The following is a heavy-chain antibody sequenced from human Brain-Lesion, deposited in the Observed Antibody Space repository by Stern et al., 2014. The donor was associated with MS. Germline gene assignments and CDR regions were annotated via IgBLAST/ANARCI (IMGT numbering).Heavy chain of an antibody. Sequence: EVQLEESGAEVKKPGESLKISCKGSGYRFTSNWIGWVRHMPGKGLESMGISWAGDSDPRYGPSFQGQATISADKSISTAYRQWSSLQASDTAMYYCARRGDSSSSGFDYWGQGTLVIVSS. CDR1: GYRFTSNW. V-gene: IGHV5-51*01. D-gene: IGHD6-6*01. CDR2: SWAGDSDP. CDR3: ARRGDSSSSGFDY. J-gene: IGHJ4*02.